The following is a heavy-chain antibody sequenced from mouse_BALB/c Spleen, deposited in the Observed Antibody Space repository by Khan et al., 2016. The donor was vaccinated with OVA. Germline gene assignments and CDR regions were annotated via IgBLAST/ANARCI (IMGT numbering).Heavy chain of an antibody. J-gene: IGHJ2*01. CDR2: INPTSGYT. CDR3: ARERIDY. V-gene: IGHV1-7*01. CDR1: GYTFSSYW. Sequence: VQLQQSGAEQAKPGASVKMSCKTSGYTFSSYWMHWVKQRPGQGLEWIGYINPTSGYTEYNEKFKDKATLSADKSSSTAYMQLTSLTSEDSAVYYCARERIDYWGQGTTLTVSS.